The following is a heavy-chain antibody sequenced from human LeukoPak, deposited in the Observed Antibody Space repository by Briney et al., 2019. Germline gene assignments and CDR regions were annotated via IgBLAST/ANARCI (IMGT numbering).Heavy chain of an antibody. J-gene: IGHJ6*02. Sequence: GGSLRLSCAASGFTFSSYGMHWVRQAPGKGLEWVAVISYDGSNKYYADSVKGRFTISRDNSKNTLYLQMNSLRAEDTAVYYCATAAGTGSYYYYYGMDVWGQGTTVTVSS. CDR2: ISYDGSNK. CDR1: GFTFSSYG. CDR3: ATAAGTGSYYYYYGMDV. D-gene: IGHD6-13*01. V-gene: IGHV3-30*03.